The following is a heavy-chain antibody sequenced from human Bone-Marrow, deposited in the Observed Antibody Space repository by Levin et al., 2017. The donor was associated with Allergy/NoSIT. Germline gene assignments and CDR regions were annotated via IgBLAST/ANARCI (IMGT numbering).Heavy chain of an antibody. CDR3: ARQFSRGAIAFDL. Sequence: ASVKVSCKASGHKFINYWLVWVRQTPGQGLEWMGSIYSGDSDTRFNPSFRGRVAISIDTSVDTAYLQWRSLRASDTAMYYCARQFSRGAIAFDLWGQGTVVTVSS. J-gene: IGHJ3*01. D-gene: IGHD3-9*01. CDR2: IYSGDSDT. CDR1: GHKFINYW. V-gene: IGHV5-51*01.